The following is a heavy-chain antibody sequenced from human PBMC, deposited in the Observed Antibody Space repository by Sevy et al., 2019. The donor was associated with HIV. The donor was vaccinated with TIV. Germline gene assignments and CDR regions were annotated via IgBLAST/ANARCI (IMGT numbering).Heavy chain of an antibody. CDR1: GFTVSSNY. CDR3: ARDVPYSSSSGGFDY. V-gene: IGHV3-53*01. CDR2: IYSGGST. D-gene: IGHD6-6*01. Sequence: GGSLRLSCAASGFTVSSNYMSWVRQAPGKGLEWFSVIYSGGSTYYADSVKGRFTISRDNSKNTLYLQMNSLRAEDTAVYYCARDVPYSSSSGGFDYWGQGTLVTVSS. J-gene: IGHJ4*02.